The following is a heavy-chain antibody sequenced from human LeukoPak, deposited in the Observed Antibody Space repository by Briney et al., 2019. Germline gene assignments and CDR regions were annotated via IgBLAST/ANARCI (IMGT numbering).Heavy chain of an antibody. CDR1: GFTFSSYA. CDR2: ISYDGSNK. J-gene: IGHJ5*02. Sequence: GSLRLSCAASGFTFSSYAMHWVRQAPGKGLEWVAVISYDGSNKYYADSVKGRFTISRDNSKNTLYLQMNSLRAEDTAVYYCARTGIAAAENWFDPWGQGTLVTVSS. CDR3: ARTGIAAAENWFDP. V-gene: IGHV3-30*04. D-gene: IGHD6-13*01.